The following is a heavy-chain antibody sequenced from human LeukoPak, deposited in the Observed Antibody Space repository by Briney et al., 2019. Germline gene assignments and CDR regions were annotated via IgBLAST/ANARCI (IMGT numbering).Heavy chain of an antibody. CDR2: IYYSGST. Sequence: SETLSLTCTVSGVSISSSSYYWSWIRQPPGKGLEWIGYIYYSGSTNYNPSLKSRVTISVDTSKNQFSLKLSSVTAADTAVYYCARVAVGFFDYWGQGTLVTVSS. D-gene: IGHD2-15*01. J-gene: IGHJ4*02. V-gene: IGHV4-61*01. CDR1: GVSISSSSYY. CDR3: ARVAVGFFDY.